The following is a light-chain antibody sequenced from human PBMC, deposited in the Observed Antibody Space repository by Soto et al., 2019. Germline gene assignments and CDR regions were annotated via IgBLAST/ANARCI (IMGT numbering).Light chain of an antibody. Sequence: QLVLTQPPSASETPGQGVTISCSGSTSNIGSNTVNWYQQLPGTAPKLLIYNSIRRPSGVPDRFSGSKSGTSASLAISGLQSEDEADYYCAAWDNSLNGWVFGGGTKLTVL. J-gene: IGLJ3*02. V-gene: IGLV1-44*01. CDR1: TSNIGSNT. CDR2: NSI. CDR3: AAWDNSLNGWV.